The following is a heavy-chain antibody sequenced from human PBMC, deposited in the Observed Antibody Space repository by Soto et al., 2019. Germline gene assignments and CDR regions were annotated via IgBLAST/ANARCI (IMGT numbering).Heavy chain of an antibody. CDR3: ARDSEPANIVVVALAGDY. J-gene: IGHJ4*02. D-gene: IGHD2-15*01. V-gene: IGHV1-46*01. CDR1: GYTFTSYY. CDR2: INPSGGST. Sequence: GASVKVSCKASGYTFTSYYMHWVRQAPGQGLEWMGIINPSGGSTSYAQKFQGRVAMTRDTSTSTVYMELSSLRSEDTAVYYCARDSEPANIVVVALAGDYWGQGTLVTVSS.